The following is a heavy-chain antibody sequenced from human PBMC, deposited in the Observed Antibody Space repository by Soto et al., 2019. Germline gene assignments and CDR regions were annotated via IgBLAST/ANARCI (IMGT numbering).Heavy chain of an antibody. J-gene: IGHJ5*02. CDR1: GGSISSGGYY. CDR3: ARVSQVARDIDP. CDR2: IYYSGST. Sequence: LSLTCTVSGGSISSGGYYWSWIRQHPGKGLEWIGYIYYSGSTYYNPSLKSRVTISVDTSKNQFPLKLSSVTAADTAVYYCARVSQVARDIDPWGQGTLVTVSS. D-gene: IGHD2-15*01. V-gene: IGHV4-31*03.